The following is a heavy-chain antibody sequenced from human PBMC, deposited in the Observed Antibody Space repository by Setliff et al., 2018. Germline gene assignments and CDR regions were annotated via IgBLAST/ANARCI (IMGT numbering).Heavy chain of an antibody. V-gene: IGHV4-59*01. Sequence: TLSLTCAVSGGSISSYYWSWIRQPPGKGLEWIGYIYYSGSTNYNPSLKSRVTISVDTSKNQFSLKLSSVTAADTAVYYCARDEGSSYFYGMDVWGQGTTVTVSS. J-gene: IGHJ6*02. D-gene: IGHD6-13*01. CDR2: IYYSGST. CDR3: ARDEGSSYFYGMDV. CDR1: GGSISSYY.